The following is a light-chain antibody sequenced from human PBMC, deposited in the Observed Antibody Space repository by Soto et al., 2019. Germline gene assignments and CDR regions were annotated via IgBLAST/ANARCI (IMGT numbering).Light chain of an antibody. CDR1: QSISSY. V-gene: IGKV3-11*01. CDR3: QQRYNWQYI. CDR2: DAS. J-gene: IGKJ2*01. Sequence: EIVLTQSPATLSLSPGERATLSCRASQSISSYLAWYQQKPGQAPRLLIYDASNRATGIPARFSGSGSGTDLTLTISSLEPEDFAVYYCQQRYNWQYIFGQGTKLEIK.